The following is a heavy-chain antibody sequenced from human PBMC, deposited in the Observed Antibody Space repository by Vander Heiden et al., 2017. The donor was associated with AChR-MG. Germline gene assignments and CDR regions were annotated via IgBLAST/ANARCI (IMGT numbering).Heavy chain of an antibody. V-gene: IGHV4-39*01. CDR1: GGSVSSSSYY. Sequence: QLQLQESGPRLVTPSETLSLTCTVSGGSVSSSSYYWGWIRQPPGKGLEWIGSIYYSGSTYDNPPLKSRVTISVDTSKNQFSLKLSSVTAADTAVYYCARHRGSGGRYYMDVWGKGTTVTVSS. CDR2: IYYSGST. J-gene: IGHJ6*03. CDR3: ARHRGSGGRYYMDV. D-gene: IGHD2-15*01.